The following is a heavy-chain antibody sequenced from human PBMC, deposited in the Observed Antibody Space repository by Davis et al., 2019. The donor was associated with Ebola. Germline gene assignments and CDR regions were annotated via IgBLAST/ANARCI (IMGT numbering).Heavy chain of an antibody. CDR1: GYSFPPSG. V-gene: IGHV1-18*04. D-gene: IGHD3-9*01. CDR2: ISGFNTNA. Sequence: ASVKVSCKSSGYSFPPSGLVWVRQAPGLGLEWMGWISGFNTNANFAQKFQGRVTVSKDTSTNTAYMDLRSLTSDDTAIYYCARAPNYDVLTGTSSYYLEEWGKGTLVTVSS. CDR3: ARAPNYDVLTGTSSYYLEE. J-gene: IGHJ4*02.